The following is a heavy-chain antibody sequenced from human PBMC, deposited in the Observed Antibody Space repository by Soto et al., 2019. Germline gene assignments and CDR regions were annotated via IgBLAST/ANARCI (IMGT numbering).Heavy chain of an antibody. J-gene: IGHJ4*02. CDR3: ANSPAYCSSTSCYAPKAIDY. CDR2: ISGSGGST. CDR1: GFTFSSYA. Sequence: GGSLRLSCAASGFTFSSYAMSWVRQTPGKGLEWVSAISGSGGSTYYADSVKGRFTISRDNSKNTLYLQMNSLRAEDTAVYYCANSPAYCSSTSCYAPKAIDYWGQGTLVTVSS. D-gene: IGHD2-2*01. V-gene: IGHV3-23*01.